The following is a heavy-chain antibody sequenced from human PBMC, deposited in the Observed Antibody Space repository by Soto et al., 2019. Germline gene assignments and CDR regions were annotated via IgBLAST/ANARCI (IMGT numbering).Heavy chain of an antibody. D-gene: IGHD3-10*01. CDR1: GGSISGNDYY. J-gene: IGHJ3*02. Sequence: SETLSLTCTVSGGSISGNDYYWSWIRQSPGKGLEWIGYIYDSGSALYSPSFKSRVTISGDRSSNHFSLKLNSVTAADTAVYFCARGEIRGAFDIWGQGTMVTVSS. V-gene: IGHV4-30-4*01. CDR2: IYDSGSA. CDR3: ARGEIRGAFDI.